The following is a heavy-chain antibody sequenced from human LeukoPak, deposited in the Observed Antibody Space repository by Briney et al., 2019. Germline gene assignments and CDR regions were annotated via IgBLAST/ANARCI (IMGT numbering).Heavy chain of an antibody. V-gene: IGHV4-59*01. CDR2: IYYSGST. CDR1: GCSISSYY. J-gene: IGHJ4*02. CDR3: GGHKFSYVC. Sequence: PSETLTLTCTVSGCSISSYYWSWIRQPPGKGLEWIGYIYYSGSTNYNPSLKSRATIPVDTSKNQFSLKLSSVTAADTAVYYCGGHKFSYVCCGQGTLVTVSS. D-gene: IGHD3-16*01.